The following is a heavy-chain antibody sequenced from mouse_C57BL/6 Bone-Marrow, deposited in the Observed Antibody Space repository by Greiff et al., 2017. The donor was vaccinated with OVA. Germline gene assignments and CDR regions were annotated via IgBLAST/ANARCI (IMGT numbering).Heavy chain of an antibody. Sequence: QVQLKQPGAELVKPGASVKVSCKASGYTFTSYWMHWVKQRPGQGLEWIGRIHPSDSDTNYNQKFKGKATLTVDKSSSTAYMQLSSLTSEDSAVYYCAIPEPYYYAMDYWGKGTSDTVSS. CDR3: AIPEPYYYAMDY. CDR1: GYTFTSYW. CDR2: IHPSDSDT. V-gene: IGHV1-74*01. J-gene: IGHJ4*01.